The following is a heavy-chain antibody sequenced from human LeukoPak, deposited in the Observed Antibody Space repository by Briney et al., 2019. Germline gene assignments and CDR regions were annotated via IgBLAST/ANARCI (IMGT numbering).Heavy chain of an antibody. V-gene: IGHV3-23*01. CDR3: AKASAMIVVVSKYFDY. J-gene: IGHJ4*02. CDR2: ISNSGDST. D-gene: IGHD3-22*01. CDR1: GFTFSAFA. Sequence: GGSLRLSCAASGFTFSAFAMTWVRQAPGKGLEWVSAISNSGDSTYYSDSVQGRFTVSRDNSQNTLYLRMNSLRAEDTAVYYCAKASAMIVVVSKYFDYWGQGTLVTVSS.